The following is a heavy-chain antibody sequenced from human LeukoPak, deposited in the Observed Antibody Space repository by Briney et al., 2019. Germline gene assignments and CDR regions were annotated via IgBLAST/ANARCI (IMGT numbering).Heavy chain of an antibody. Sequence: PGGSLRLSCAASGFTFSSYGMYWVRQAPGKGLEWVAFIRYDGSNKYYADSVKGRFTVSRDNSKNTLYLQMKSLRAEDTAVYYCAKVRWGSDNALDSWGQGTLVTGSS. CDR3: AKVRWGSDNALDS. V-gene: IGHV3-30*02. CDR1: GFTFSSYG. J-gene: IGHJ4*02. CDR2: IRYDGSNK. D-gene: IGHD3-16*01.